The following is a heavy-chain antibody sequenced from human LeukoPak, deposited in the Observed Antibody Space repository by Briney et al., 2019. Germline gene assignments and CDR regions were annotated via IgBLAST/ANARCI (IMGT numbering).Heavy chain of an antibody. CDR3: ARFWETDY. Sequence: GGSLRLSCAASGFTFSSYAMHWVRQAPGKGLEWVAVISYDGSNKYYADSVKGRFTISRDNSKNTLYLQMNSLRAEDTAVYYCARFWETDYWGQGTLVTVSS. CDR1: GFTFSSYA. J-gene: IGHJ4*02. D-gene: IGHD1-26*01. CDR2: ISYDGSNK. V-gene: IGHV3-30-3*01.